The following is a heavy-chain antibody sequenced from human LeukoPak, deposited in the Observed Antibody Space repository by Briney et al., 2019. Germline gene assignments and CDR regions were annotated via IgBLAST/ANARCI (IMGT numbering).Heavy chain of an antibody. D-gene: IGHD3-22*01. V-gene: IGHV1-24*01. Sequence: ASVKVSCKVSGYTPTELSMHWVRQAPGKGLEWMGGFDPEDGETIYAQKFQGRVTMTEDTSTDTAYMELSSLRSDDTAVYYCARVDDYYDRLYFQHWGQGTLVTVSS. J-gene: IGHJ1*01. CDR3: ARVDDYYDRLYFQH. CDR1: GYTPTELS. CDR2: FDPEDGET.